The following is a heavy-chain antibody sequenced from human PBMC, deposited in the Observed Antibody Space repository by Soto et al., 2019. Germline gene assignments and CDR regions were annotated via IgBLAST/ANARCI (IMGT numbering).Heavy chain of an antibody. J-gene: IGHJ6*02. V-gene: IGHV4-4*02. Sequence: QVQLQESGPGLVKPSGTLSLTCAVSGGSISSSNWWSWVRQPPGKGREWIGEIYHSGSTNYNPSLKTRVTISVDKSKNQCSLKLSSVTAADTAVYYCARVFGSYYYGMDVWGQGTTVTASS. CDR2: IYHSGST. CDR1: GGSISSSNW. CDR3: ARVFGSYYYGMDV. D-gene: IGHD3-3*01.